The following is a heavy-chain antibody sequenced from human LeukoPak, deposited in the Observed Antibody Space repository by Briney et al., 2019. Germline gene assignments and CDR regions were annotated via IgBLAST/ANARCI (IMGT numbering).Heavy chain of an antibody. CDR1: GYTFTSYD. V-gene: IGHV1-8*01. D-gene: IGHD3-9*01. CDR2: MNPNSGNT. CDR3: ARLDGDDILTGYPYPMDV. Sequence: APVKVSCKASGYTFTSYDINWVRQATGQGLEWMGWMNPNSGNTGYAQKFQGRVTMTRNTSISTAYMELSSLRSEDTAVYYCARLDGDDILTGYPYPMDVWGKGTTVTVSS. J-gene: IGHJ6*04.